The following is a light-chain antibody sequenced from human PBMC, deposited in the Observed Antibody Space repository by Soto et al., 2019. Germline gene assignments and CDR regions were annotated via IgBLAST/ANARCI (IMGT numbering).Light chain of an antibody. CDR1: SSNIGAGYD. CDR3: QSYDSSLSYL. Sequence: QSVLTQPPSVSGAPGQRVTISCTGSSSNIGAGYDVHWYQQVPGTAPKLLIYGNSNRPSGVPDRFSGSKSGTSASLAITWLQAEDEADYYCQSYDSSLSYLFGTGTKLTVL. V-gene: IGLV1-40*01. CDR2: GNS. J-gene: IGLJ1*01.